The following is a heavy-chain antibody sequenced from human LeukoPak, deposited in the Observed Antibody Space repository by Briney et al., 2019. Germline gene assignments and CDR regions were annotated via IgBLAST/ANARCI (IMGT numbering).Heavy chain of an antibody. CDR1: GFTFSSYA. D-gene: IGHD6-19*01. CDR2: ISGSGGST. V-gene: IGHV3-23*01. CDR3: AKHVRTSVWFFDY. J-gene: IGHJ4*02. Sequence: PGGSLRLSCAASGFTFSSYAMSWVRQAPGKGLEWASAISGSGGSTYYADSVKGRFTISRDNTKNTLYLQMNSLRAEDTAVYYCAKHVRTSVWFFDYWGQGTLVTVSS.